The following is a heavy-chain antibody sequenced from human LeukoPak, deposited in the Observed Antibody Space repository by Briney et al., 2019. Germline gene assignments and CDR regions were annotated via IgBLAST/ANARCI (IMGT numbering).Heavy chain of an antibody. CDR3: ARDRIAAAGTGYYYGMDV. D-gene: IGHD6-13*01. Sequence: PGGSLRLSCAASGFTFSSYGMHWVRQAPGKGLEWVSYISSSSSTIYYADSVKGRFTISRDNAKNSLYLQMNSLRDEDTAVYYCARDRIAAAGTGYYYGMDVWGQGTTVTVSS. CDR1: GFTFSSYG. J-gene: IGHJ6*02. V-gene: IGHV3-48*02. CDR2: ISSSSSTI.